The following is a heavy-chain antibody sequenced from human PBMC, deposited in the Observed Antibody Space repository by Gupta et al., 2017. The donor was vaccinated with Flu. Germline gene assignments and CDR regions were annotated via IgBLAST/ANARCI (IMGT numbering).Heavy chain of an antibody. CDR2: ISGSGAAT. Sequence: YAMNWVRQAPGKGLEWVSGISGSGAATYYADSVRGRFTISRDNLKNSLYLEMNNLRAEDTALYYCAKDQYSTPDYFYGMDVWGQGTTVSVSS. V-gene: IGHV3-23*01. J-gene: IGHJ6*02. CDR3: AKDQYSTPDYFYGMDV. D-gene: IGHD2-15*01. CDR1: YA.